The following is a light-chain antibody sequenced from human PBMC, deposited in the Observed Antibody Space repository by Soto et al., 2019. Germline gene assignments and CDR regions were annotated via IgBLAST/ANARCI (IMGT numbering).Light chain of an antibody. J-gene: IGKJ1*01. CDR2: GAS. CDR1: QSVSSN. Sequence: IVMTQSPATLSVCPGERATLSCRASQSVSSNLAWYQQKPGQAPRLLIYGASTRATGIPARFSGSGSGTDFTLTISSLQSEDFAVYYCQHYNNWPPWTFGQGTKVEIK. V-gene: IGKV3-15*01. CDR3: QHYNNWPPWT.